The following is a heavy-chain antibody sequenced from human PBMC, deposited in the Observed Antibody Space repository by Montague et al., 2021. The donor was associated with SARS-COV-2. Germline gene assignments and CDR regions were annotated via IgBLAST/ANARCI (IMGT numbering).Heavy chain of an antibody. CDR3: ARDRGYSVGYVHPYQGFDP. J-gene: IGHJ5*02. CDR1: GGSISSYY. CDR2: IYTSGST. D-gene: IGHD1-26*01. Sequence: SETLSLTCTVSGGSISSYYWSWIRQPAGKGLEWIGCIYTSGSTNYNPSLKSRVTISVDTSQNQFSLKLSSVTAADTAVYYCARDRGYSVGYVHPYQGFDPWGQGTLVTVSS. V-gene: IGHV4-4*07.